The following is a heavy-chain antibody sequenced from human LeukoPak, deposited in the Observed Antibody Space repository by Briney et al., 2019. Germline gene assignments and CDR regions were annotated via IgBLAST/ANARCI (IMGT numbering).Heavy chain of an antibody. CDR3: ARVVVGAMEFDY. J-gene: IGHJ4*02. Sequence: GSSVKVSCKASGGTFSSYAISWVRQAPGQGLEWMGGIIPIYGTANYAQKFQGRATITTDESTSTAYMELSSLRSEDTAVYCCARVVVGAMEFDYWGQGTLVTVSS. D-gene: IGHD2-15*01. V-gene: IGHV1-69*05. CDR2: IIPIYGTA. CDR1: GGTFSSYA.